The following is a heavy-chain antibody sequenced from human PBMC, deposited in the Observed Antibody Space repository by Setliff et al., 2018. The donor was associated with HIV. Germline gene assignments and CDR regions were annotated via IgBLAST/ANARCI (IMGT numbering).Heavy chain of an antibody. D-gene: IGHD3-22*01. CDR1: GGSISSSSYY. Sequence: PSETLSLTCTVSGGSISSSSYYWGWIRQPPGKGLEWIGSIYYSGSTYYNPSLKSRVTISVDTSKNQFSLKLSSVTAADTAVYYCASRIYYYDSSRVLREEGFDPWGQGTLVTVSS. V-gene: IGHV4-39*01. J-gene: IGHJ5*02. CDR2: IYYSGST. CDR3: ASRIYYYDSSRVLREEGFDP.